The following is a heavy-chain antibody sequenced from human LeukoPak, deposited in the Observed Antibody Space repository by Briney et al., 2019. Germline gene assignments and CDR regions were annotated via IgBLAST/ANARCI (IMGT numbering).Heavy chain of an antibody. J-gene: IGHJ4*02. CDR3: AKEDRRGRHFDY. Sequence: GGSLRLSCAASGFTFDDYAMHWVRQAPGKGLEWGSSINWNSGTIGYADSVKGRFTISRDNAKNSLYLQMNSLRAEDTALYYCAKEDRRGRHFDYWGQGTLVTVSS. V-gene: IGHV3-9*01. D-gene: IGHD3-16*01. CDR1: GFTFDDYA. CDR2: INWNSGTI.